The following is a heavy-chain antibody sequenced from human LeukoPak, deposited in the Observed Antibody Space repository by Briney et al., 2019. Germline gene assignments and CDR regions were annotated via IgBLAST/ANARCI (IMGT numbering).Heavy chain of an antibody. CDR3: ARASKTGYDFWSGSQYYYYYYYMDV. CDR1: GFTFDDYG. Sequence: GGSLRLSCAASGFTFDDYGMSWVRQAPGKGLEWVSGINWNGGSTGYADSVKGRLTISRDNAKNSLYLQMNSLRAEDTALYYCARASKTGYDFWSGSQYYYYYYYMDVWGKGTTVTVSS. V-gene: IGHV3-20*04. D-gene: IGHD3-3*01. CDR2: INWNGGST. J-gene: IGHJ6*03.